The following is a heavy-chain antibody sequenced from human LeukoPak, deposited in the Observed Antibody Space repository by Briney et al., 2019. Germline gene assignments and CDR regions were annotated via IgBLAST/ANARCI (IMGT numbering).Heavy chain of an antibody. Sequence: GSSVKVSCKASGGTFSSYAISWVRQAPGQGLEWMGRIIPILGIANYAQKFQGRVTITADKSTSTAYMELSSLRSEDTAVYYCAREVGGYYYDSSGYYFDYWGQGTLVTVSS. CDR3: AREVGGYYYDSSGYYFDY. CDR1: GGTFSSYA. J-gene: IGHJ4*02. CDR2: IIPILGIA. D-gene: IGHD3-22*01. V-gene: IGHV1-69*04.